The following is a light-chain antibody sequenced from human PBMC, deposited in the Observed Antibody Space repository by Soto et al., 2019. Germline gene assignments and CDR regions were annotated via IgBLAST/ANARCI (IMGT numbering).Light chain of an antibody. CDR1: SGHISYA. J-gene: IGLJ2*01. CDR2: LNSDGSH. CDR3: QPWGTGIQV. Sequence: QSVLTQSPSASASLGASVKLTCTLSSGHISYAIAWHQQQPEKGPRYLMKLNSDGSHSKGDGIPDRFSGSSSGAERYLSISSLQSEGEADYYCQPWGTGIQVFGGGTKLTVL. V-gene: IGLV4-69*01.